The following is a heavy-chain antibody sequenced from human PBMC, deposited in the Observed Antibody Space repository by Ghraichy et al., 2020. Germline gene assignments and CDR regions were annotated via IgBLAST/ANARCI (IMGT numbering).Heavy chain of an antibody. CDR3: ERFSPDNGGDSGPPDGSDSFDL. CDR2: IYYSGNT. CDR1: GGSIASSSYF. J-gene: IGHJ3*01. Sequence: SETLSLTCTVSGGSIASSSYFWGWIRPPPGKGLEWVGSIYYSGNTYYNPYIESRVTISIDTSKNQFSLKVSSVTAADTAVYYCERFSPDNGGDSGPPDGSDSFDLWGQGTMVTVSS. V-gene: IGHV4-39*07. D-gene: IGHD4-23*01.